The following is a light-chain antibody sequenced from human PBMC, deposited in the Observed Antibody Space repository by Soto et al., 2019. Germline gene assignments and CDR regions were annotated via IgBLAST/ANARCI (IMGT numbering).Light chain of an antibody. V-gene: IGLV1-36*01. CDR2: YDD. J-gene: IGLJ1*01. CDR1: SSNIGNNA. CDR3: AAWDDSVNGYV. Sequence: QSVLTQPPSVSEAPRQRVTISCSGSSSNIGNNAVNWYQQLPGKAPKLLIYYDDLLPSGVSDRFSGSKSGTSASLAISGLQAEDEADYGCAAWDDSVNGYVVGTGTKLTVL.